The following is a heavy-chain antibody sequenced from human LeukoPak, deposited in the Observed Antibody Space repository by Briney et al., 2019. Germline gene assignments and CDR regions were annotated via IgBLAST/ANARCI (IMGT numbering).Heavy chain of an antibody. D-gene: IGHD7-27*01. J-gene: IGHJ4*02. CDR1: GGSISSYY. CDR3: ARHVASHWGSYF. Sequence: SETLSLTCTVSGGSISSYYWSWIRQPPGKGLEWIGSIYYSGSTYYNPSLKSRVTISVDTSKNQFSLKLSSVAAADTAVYYCARHVASHWGSYFWGQGTLVTVSS. CDR2: IYYSGST. V-gene: IGHV4-59*05.